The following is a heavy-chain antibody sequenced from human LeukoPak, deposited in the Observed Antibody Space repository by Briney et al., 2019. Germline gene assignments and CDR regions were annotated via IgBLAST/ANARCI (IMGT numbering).Heavy chain of an antibody. D-gene: IGHD4-17*01. CDR3: ARDKYGDLSGSYYYYGMDV. CDR2: INPNSGGT. CDR1: GGTFSSYA. V-gene: IGHV1-2*04. J-gene: IGHJ6*02. Sequence: ASVKVSCKASGGTFSSYAISWVRQAPGQGLEWMGWINPNSGGTNYAQKFQGWVTMTRDTSISTAYMELSRLRSDDTAVYYCARDKYGDLSGSYYYYGMDVWGQGTTVTVSS.